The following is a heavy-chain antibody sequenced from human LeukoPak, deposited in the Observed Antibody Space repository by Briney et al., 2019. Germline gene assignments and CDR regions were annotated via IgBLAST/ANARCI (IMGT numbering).Heavy chain of an antibody. V-gene: IGHV3-23*01. CDR1: GFTFSSYA. J-gene: IGHJ4*02. CDR2: ISGSAGST. CDR3: AKDLLGSSYDY. D-gene: IGHD6-13*01. Sequence: GGSLRLSCAASGFTFSSYAMGWVRQAPGKGLEWVSAISGSAGSTYYADSVKGRFTISRDNSKNMLFLQMNGLRAEDTAVYYCAKDLLGSSYDYWGQGTLVTVSS.